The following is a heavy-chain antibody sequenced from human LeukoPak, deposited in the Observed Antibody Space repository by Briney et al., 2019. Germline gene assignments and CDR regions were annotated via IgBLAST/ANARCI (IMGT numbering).Heavy chain of an antibody. CDR2: IGPTGTDR. CDR3: ATETIGRHYDY. V-gene: IGHV3-21*01. D-gene: IGHD1-14*01. J-gene: IGHJ4*02. CDR1: GFAFSSCG. Sequence: GGSLRLSCAASGFAFSSCGFNWVRQAPGKGLEWVSSIGPTGTDRYYADSVRGRFTISRDNAKNSMYLQMASLRDEDTAVYYCATETIGRHYDYWGQGTLLTVSS.